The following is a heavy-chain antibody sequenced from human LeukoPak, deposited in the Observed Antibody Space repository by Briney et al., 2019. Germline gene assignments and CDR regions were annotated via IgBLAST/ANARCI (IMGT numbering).Heavy chain of an antibody. CDR2: ISAYNGST. Sequence: ASVKVSCTASGYTFTSYGISWVRQAPGQGLEWMGWISAYNGSTNNAQKLQGRVTMTTDTSTSTAYMELRSLRSDDTAVYYCARGPKWGWELNSMNYWGQGTLVTVSS. D-gene: IGHD1-26*01. J-gene: IGHJ4*02. CDR1: GYTFTSYG. CDR3: ARGPKWGWELNSMNY. V-gene: IGHV1-18*01.